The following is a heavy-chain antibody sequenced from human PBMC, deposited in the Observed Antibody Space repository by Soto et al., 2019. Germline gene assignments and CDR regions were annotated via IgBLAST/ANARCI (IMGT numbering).Heavy chain of an antibody. D-gene: IGHD3-10*01. CDR1: GYSISSGYY. Sequence: TSETLSLTCAVSGYSISSGYYWGWIRQPPGKGLEWIGSIYHSGSTYYNPSLKSRVTISVDTSKNQFSLKLSSVTAADTAVYYCARAYGSGSHDWFDPWGQGTQVTVSS. CDR3: ARAYGSGSHDWFDP. CDR2: IYHSGST. V-gene: IGHV4-38-2*01. J-gene: IGHJ5*02.